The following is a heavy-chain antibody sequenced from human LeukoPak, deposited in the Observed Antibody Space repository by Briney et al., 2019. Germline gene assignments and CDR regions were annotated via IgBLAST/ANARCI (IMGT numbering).Heavy chain of an antibody. CDR3: ARDRASYCGGDCYPDALDI. J-gene: IGHJ3*02. CDR2: ISADGGST. D-gene: IGHD2-21*02. Sequence: GGSLRLSCAASGFTFSSYAMNWVRQAPGKGLEWVSSISADGGSTYYADSVKGRFTISRDNAKNSLYLQMNSLRAEDTAVYYCARDRASYCGGDCYPDALDIWGQGTMVTVS. CDR1: GFTFSSYA. V-gene: IGHV3-23*01.